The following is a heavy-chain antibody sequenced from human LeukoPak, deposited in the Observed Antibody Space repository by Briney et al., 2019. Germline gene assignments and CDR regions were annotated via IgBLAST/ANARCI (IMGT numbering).Heavy chain of an antibody. J-gene: IGHJ4*02. CDR3: ARHFHPYYDSSGPYYFDY. V-gene: IGHV5-51*01. D-gene: IGHD3-22*01. CDR1: GYSFTSYW. Sequence: GESLQISCKGSGYSFTSYWIGWVRQMPGKGLEWMGIIYPGDSDTRYSPSFQGQVTISADKSISTAYLQWSSLKASDTAMYYCARHFHPYYDSSGPYYFDYWGQGTLVTVSS. CDR2: IYPGDSDT.